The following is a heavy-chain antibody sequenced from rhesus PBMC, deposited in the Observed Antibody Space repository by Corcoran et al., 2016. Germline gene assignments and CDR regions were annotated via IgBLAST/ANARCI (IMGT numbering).Heavy chain of an antibody. CDR2: ISGSCGST. CDR1: GGSISDSYY. V-gene: IGHV4-147*01. CDR3: ARATSCYFDY. D-gene: IGHD1-1*01. Sequence: QVQLQESGPGLVKPSETLSLTCTVSGGSISDSYYWNWIRQPPGKGLEWMGRISGSCGSTSYHPSLKSRVTISTDTSKNQLSLKLSSVTAADTAVYYCARATSCYFDYWGQGVLVTVSS. J-gene: IGHJ4*01.